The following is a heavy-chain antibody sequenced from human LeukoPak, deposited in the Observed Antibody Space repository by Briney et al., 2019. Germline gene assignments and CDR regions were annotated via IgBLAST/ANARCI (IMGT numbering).Heavy chain of an antibody. Sequence: PGGSLRLSCAASGFTFSDHYMDWVRQAPGKGLEWVGRTRSKANSYTTEYAASVKGRFTISRDDSKNSLYLQMNSLKTEDTAVYYCANMLDWGQGTLVTVSS. J-gene: IGHJ4*02. CDR1: GFTFSDHY. V-gene: IGHV3-72*01. CDR2: TRSKANSYTT. D-gene: IGHD2-8*01. CDR3: ANMLD.